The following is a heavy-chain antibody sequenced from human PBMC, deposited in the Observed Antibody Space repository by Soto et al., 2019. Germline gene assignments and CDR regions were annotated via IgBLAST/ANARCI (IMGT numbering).Heavy chain of an antibody. V-gene: IGHV4-59*01. Sequence: SETLSLTCTVSGGSISSYYWSWIRQPPGKGLEWIGYIYYSGSTNYNPSLKSRVTISVDTSKNQFSLKLSSVTAADTAVYYCARDESPNYYYYGMDVWGQGTTVTVS. J-gene: IGHJ6*02. CDR3: ARDESPNYYYYGMDV. CDR1: GGSISSYY. CDR2: IYYSGST.